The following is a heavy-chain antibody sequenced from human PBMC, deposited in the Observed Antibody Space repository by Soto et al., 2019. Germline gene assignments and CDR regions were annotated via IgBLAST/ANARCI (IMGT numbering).Heavy chain of an antibody. Sequence: EASVKVSCKASGYTFTSYGISWVRQAPGQGLEWMGWISAYNGNTNYAQKLQGRVTMTTDTSTSTAYMELRSLRSDDTAVYYCASQAYYDFWRGGARHNGYYYYGMDVWGQGTTVTVSS. D-gene: IGHD3-3*01. CDR2: ISAYNGNT. J-gene: IGHJ6*02. V-gene: IGHV1-18*04. CDR3: ASQAYYDFWRGGARHNGYYYYGMDV. CDR1: GYTFTSYG.